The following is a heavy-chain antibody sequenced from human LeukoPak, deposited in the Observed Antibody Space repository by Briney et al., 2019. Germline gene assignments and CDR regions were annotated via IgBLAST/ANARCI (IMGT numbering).Heavy chain of an antibody. D-gene: IGHD6-19*01. V-gene: IGHV7-4-1*02. J-gene: IGHJ3*02. Sequence: ASVKVSCKASGYTFTSYAMNWVRQAPGQGLEWMGWINTNTGNPTYAQGFTGRFVFSLDTSVSTAYLQISSLKAEDTAVYYCAREPGNSGWWTEAAFDIWGQGTMVTVSS. CDR3: AREPGNSGWWTEAAFDI. CDR1: GYTFTSYA. CDR2: INTNTGNP.